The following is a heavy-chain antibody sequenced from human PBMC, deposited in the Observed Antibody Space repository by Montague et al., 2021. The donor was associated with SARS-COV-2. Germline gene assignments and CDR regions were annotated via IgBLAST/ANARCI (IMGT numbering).Heavy chain of an antibody. D-gene: IGHD3-3*01. Sequence: TLSLTCIVSGGSISSGGYYWSWIRQHPGRGLEWIGYIYYSGSTYYNPSLKSRLSISLDTSKNHFSLNLNSVTAADTAIYYCARDQAAKISFKGAFDIWGQGRMVAVSS. V-gene: IGHV4-31*03. CDR3: ARDQAAKISFKGAFDI. CDR1: GGSISSGGYY. J-gene: IGHJ3*02. CDR2: IYYSGST.